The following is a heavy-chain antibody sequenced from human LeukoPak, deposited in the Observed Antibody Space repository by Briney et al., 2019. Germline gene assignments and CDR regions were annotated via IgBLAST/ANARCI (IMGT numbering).Heavy chain of an antibody. CDR3: ARGYNWNYYYYYGMDV. J-gene: IGHJ6*02. Sequence: ASVKVSCKASGYTFTSYDINWVRQATGQGLEWMGWMNPNSGNTGYAQKFQGRVTMTRNTSISTAYMELSSLGSEDTAVYYCARGYNWNYYYYYGMDVWGQGTTVTVSS. CDR1: GYTFTSYD. D-gene: IGHD1-7*01. CDR2: MNPNSGNT. V-gene: IGHV1-8*01.